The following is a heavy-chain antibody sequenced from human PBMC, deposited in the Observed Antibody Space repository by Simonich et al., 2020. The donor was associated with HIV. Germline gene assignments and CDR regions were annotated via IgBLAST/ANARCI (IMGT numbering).Heavy chain of an antibody. CDR2: INQDGSEK. J-gene: IGHJ4*02. CDR1: GFIFSNSG. V-gene: IGHV3-7*01. CDR3: AREFSLNY. Sequence: EVQLVESGGGLVQPGGSLRLSCAASGFIFSNSGMSWVRQAPGKGLEWVDNINQDGSEKYYVDSVKGRFTISSDNAKNSLSLQMNSLRAEDTAVYYCAREFSLNYWGQGTLVTVSS. D-gene: IGHD3-3*02.